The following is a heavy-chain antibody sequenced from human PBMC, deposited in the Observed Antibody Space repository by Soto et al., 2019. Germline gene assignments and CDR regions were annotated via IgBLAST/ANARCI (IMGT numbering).Heavy chain of an antibody. CDR1: GGTLSSYA. J-gene: IGHJ3*02. CDR2: IIPIFGTA. CDR3: ARELSGVGAFDI. Sequence: SVQFSCKASGGTLSSYAISWVRQAPGQGLEWMGGIIPIFGTANYAQKFQGRVTITADESTSTAYMELSSLRSEDTAVYYCARELSGVGAFDIWGQGTMVTVSS. V-gene: IGHV1-69*13.